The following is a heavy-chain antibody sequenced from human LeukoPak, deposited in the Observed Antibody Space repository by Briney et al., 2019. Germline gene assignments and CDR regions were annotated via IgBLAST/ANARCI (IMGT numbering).Heavy chain of an antibody. CDR2: INGKRGDT. D-gene: IGHD7-27*01. V-gene: IGHV1-2*02. Sequence: ASVNVSCKASGYTFSGYYMHWVRQAPGQGLKWMGWINGKRGDTNYAQNFQDRVTMTRDTSTSTVYMELSRLTVDDTAVYYCARDHDWGVDYWGQGTLVTVSS. CDR1: GYTFSGYY. CDR3: ARDHDWGVDY. J-gene: IGHJ4*02.